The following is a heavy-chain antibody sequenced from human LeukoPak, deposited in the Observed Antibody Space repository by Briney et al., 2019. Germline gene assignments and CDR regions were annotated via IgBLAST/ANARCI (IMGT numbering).Heavy chain of an antibody. D-gene: IGHD2-8*01. J-gene: IGHJ4*02. CDR2: INPNSGGT. CDR3: ARVRSYCTNGVCYWGLDY. V-gene: IGHV1-2*02. Sequence: GASVKVSCKASGYTFTDYYMEWVRQAPGQGLEWMGWINPNSGGTNYAQKFQGRVTMTRDTSISTAYMELSRLRSDDTAVYYCARVRSYCTNGVCYWGLDYWGQGTLVTVPS. CDR1: GYTFTDYY.